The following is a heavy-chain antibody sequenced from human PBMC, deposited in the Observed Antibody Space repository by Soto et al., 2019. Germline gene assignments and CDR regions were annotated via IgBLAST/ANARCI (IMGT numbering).Heavy chain of an antibody. V-gene: IGHV1-18*01. CDR1: GYTFTSYG. CDR2: ISAYNGNT. J-gene: IGHJ6*02. CDR3: ARDIAAAGYYYGMDV. D-gene: IGHD6-13*01. Sequence: ASVKVSCKASGYTFTSYGISWVRQAPGQGLEWMGWISAYNGNTNYAQKLQGRVTMTTDTFTSTAYMELRSLRSDDTAVYYCARDIAAAGYYYGMDVWGQGTTVTVSS.